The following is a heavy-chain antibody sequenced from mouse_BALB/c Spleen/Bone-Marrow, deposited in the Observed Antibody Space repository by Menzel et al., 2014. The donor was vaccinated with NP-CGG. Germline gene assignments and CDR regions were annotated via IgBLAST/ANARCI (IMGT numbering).Heavy chain of an antibody. J-gene: IGHJ2*01. CDR2: INPGNGGT. CDR3: TRGRTWDFDY. V-gene: IGHV1S81*02. D-gene: IGHD4-1*01. CDR1: GYTFTSYY. Sequence: QVQLQQPGAELVKPGASVKLSCKASGYTFTSYYMYWVKQRPGQGLEWIGEINPGNGGTNFNEKFKSRATLTVDKSSSTAYMQLSSLTSEDSAVYYCTRGRTWDFDYWGQGTTLTVSS.